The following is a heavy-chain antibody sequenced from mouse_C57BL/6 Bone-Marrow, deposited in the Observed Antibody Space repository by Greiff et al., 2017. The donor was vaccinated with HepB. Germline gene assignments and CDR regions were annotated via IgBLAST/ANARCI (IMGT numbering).Heavy chain of an antibody. CDR3: TTDYGNGYFDY. CDR2: IDPENGDT. V-gene: IGHV14-4*01. CDR1: GFNIKDDY. Sequence: VQLQQSGAELVRPGASVKLSCTASGFNIKDDYMHWVKQRPEQGLEWIGWIDPENGDTEYASKFQGKATITADTSSNTAYLQLSSLTSEDTAVYYCTTDYGNGYFDYWGQGTTLTVSS. J-gene: IGHJ2*01. D-gene: IGHD2-1*01.